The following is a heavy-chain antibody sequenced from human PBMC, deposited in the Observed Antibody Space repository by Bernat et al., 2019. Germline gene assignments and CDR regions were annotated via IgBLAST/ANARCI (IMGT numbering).Heavy chain of an antibody. J-gene: IGHJ4*02. CDR1: GYTLPELS. CDR2: FDPEDGET. V-gene: IGHV1-24*01. Sequence: QVQLVQSGAEVKKPGASVKVSCKVSGYTLPELSMHWVRQAPGKGLEWMGGFDPEDGETIYAQKFQGRVTMTEGTSTDTAYMELSRLRSEDTAVYYCATVQGDYWGQGTLVTVSS. D-gene: IGHD4-11*01. CDR3: ATVQGDY.